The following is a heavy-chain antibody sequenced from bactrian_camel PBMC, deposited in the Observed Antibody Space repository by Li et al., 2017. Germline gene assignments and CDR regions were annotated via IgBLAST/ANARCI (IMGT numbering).Heavy chain of an antibody. Sequence: QLVESGGGLVQPGGSLRLSCTSSPFSYPYMTWVRQGPGKGLEWISTIDTGGSTYYADSVRGRFTISKDVAKNTLYLQMNSLKPEDTAMYYCAAAGRDCYSSPLLVDKYNYWGQGTQVTVS. CDR3: AAAGRDCYSSPLLVDKYNY. J-gene: IGHJ4*01. D-gene: IGHD3*01. V-gene: IGHV3S28*01. CDR2: IDTGGST. CDR1: PFSYPY.